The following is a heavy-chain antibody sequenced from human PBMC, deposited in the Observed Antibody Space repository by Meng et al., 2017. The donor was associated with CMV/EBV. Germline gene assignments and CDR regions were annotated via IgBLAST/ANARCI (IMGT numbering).Heavy chain of an antibody. V-gene: IGHV3-11*01. Sequence: GGSLRLSCAASGFSFSDYYMSWIRQTPGKGLEWVSYISSSGSSIYYADSVKGRFTISRVNAKNSLYLQMNSLRAEDTAVYYCARERDIVPTIRLPSDYWGQGTLVTVSS. CDR3: ARERDIVPTIRLPSDY. J-gene: IGHJ4*02. CDR1: GFSFSDYY. CDR2: ISSSGSSI. D-gene: IGHD5-12*01.